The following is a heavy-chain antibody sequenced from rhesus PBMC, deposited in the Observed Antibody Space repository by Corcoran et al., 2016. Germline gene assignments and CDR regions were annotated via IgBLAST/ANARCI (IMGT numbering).Heavy chain of an antibody. Sequence: QVQLQESGPGLVKPSETLSLTCAVSGGSISGGSYWGWIRQHPGKGLEWIGNIYGNRATTYSNPSLKSRVTISKDTSKNQFSLKLSSVTAADTAVYYCAGGRTNYYFDYWGQGVLVTVSS. V-gene: IGHV4S17*01. CDR1: GGSISGGSY. CDR3: AGGRTNYYFDY. CDR2: IYGNRATT. J-gene: IGHJ4*01.